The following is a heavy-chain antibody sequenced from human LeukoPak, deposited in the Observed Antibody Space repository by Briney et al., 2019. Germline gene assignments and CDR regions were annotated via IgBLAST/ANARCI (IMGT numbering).Heavy chain of an antibody. J-gene: IGHJ3*02. CDR3: ARDTYSSGWGAFDI. CDR2: TYYRSKWYN. CDR1: GDSVSSNSAA. D-gene: IGHD6-19*01. Sequence: SQTLSLTCALSGDSVSSNSAAWHWIRQSPSRGLEWLGRTYYRSKWYNDYAVSVKSRITINPDTSKNQFSLQLNSVTPEDTAVYYCARDTYSSGWGAFDIWGQGTMVTVSS. V-gene: IGHV6-1*01.